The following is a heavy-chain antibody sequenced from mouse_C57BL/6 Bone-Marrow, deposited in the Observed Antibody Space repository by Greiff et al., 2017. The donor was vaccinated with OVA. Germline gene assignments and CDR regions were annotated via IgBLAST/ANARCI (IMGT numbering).Heavy chain of an antibody. J-gene: IGHJ2*01. D-gene: IGHD1-1*02. V-gene: IGHV1-15*01. CDR3: AWTRLWPFDY. CDR1: GYTFTDYE. CDR2: IDPETGGT. Sequence: VQLQRSGAELVRPGASVTLSCKASGYTFTDYEMHWVKQTPVHGLEWIGAIDPETGGTAYNQKFKGKAILTADKSSSTAYMELRSLTSEDSAVYYCAWTRLWPFDYWGQGTTLTVSS.